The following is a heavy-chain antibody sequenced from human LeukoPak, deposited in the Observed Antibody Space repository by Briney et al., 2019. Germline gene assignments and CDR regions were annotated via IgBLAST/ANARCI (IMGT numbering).Heavy chain of an antibody. CDR2: ISGSGGST. J-gene: IGHJ5*02. D-gene: IGHD6-13*01. CDR3: AKDRAAAATHWLDP. Sequence: GGSLRLSCAAPGFTFSSYAMSWVRQAPGKGLEWVSAISGSGGSTYYADSVKGRFTISRDNSKNTLYLQMNSLRAEDTAVYYCAKDRAAAATHWLDPWGQGTLVTVSS. CDR1: GFTFSSYA. V-gene: IGHV3-23*01.